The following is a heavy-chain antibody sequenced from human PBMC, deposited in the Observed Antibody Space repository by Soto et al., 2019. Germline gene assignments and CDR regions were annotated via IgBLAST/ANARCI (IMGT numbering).Heavy chain of an antibody. V-gene: IGHV3-23*01. CDR3: AKDSIASPPITIFGVVPSAGFDP. J-gene: IGHJ5*02. CDR1: GFTFSSYA. D-gene: IGHD3-3*01. Sequence: GGSLRLSCAASGFTFSSYAMSWVRQAPGKGLEWVSAISGSGGSTYYADSVKGRFTISRDNSKNTLYLQMNSLRAEDTAVYYCAKDSIASPPITIFGVVPSAGFDPWGQGTLVTVSS. CDR2: ISGSGGST.